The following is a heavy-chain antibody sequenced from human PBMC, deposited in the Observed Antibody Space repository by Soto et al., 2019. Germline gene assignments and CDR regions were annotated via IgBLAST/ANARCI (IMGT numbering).Heavy chain of an antibody. CDR3: ARDWNYDILTGYSPFDY. D-gene: IGHD3-9*01. CDR2: INPSGGST. V-gene: IGHV1-46*01. Sequence: GASVKVSCKASGYTLTSYYMHWVRQAPGQGLEWMGIINPSGGSTSYAQKFQGRVTMTRDTSTSTVYMELSSLRSEDTAVYYCARDWNYDILTGYSPFDYWGQGTLVTVSS. CDR1: GYTLTSYY. J-gene: IGHJ4*02.